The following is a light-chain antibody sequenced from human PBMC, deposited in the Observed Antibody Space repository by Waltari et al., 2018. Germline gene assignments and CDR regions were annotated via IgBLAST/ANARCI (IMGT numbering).Light chain of an antibody. J-gene: IGLJ1*01. CDR1: SRDVGGHNA. CDR2: EVT. Sequence: SAPTQPASVSRSPGQPITTSCTGTSRDVGGHNAVPWSQQHPGKAPKLMIYEVTNRPSGVSERLSGSKSGNTASLTISGLQAEDEADYYCSSYTSSITYVFGTGTKVTVL. V-gene: IGLV2-14*01. CDR3: SSYTSSITYV.